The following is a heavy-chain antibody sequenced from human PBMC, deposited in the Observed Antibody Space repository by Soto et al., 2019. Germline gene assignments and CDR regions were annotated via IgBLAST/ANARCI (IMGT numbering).Heavy chain of an antibody. CDR3: ARNAASGRGSEV. CDR1: GFTFSSYW. D-gene: IGHD6-19*01. V-gene: IGHV3-7*01. CDR2: IKRDGSEE. Sequence: EVQLVESGGGLVQPGGSLRLSCVDSGFTFSSYWMSWVRQAPGKGLEWVGNIKRDGSEENYVDSVKGRFTISRDNAKNTMYLQMTKLTVEHTVDYYCARNAASGRGSEVWGQGTTVVVSS. J-gene: IGHJ6*02.